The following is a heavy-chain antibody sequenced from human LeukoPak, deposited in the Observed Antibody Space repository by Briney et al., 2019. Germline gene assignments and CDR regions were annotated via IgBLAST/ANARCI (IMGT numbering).Heavy chain of an antibody. CDR3: ARVIGYCSSTSCFGYFDY. V-gene: IGHV4-59*08. D-gene: IGHD2-2*01. Sequence: PSETLSLTCTVSGGSISSYYWSWIRQPPGKGLEWVGYIYYSGSTNYNPSLKSRATTSVDTSKNQLSLKLSSVTAADTAVYYCARVIGYCSSTSCFGYFDYWGQGTLVTASS. CDR2: IYYSGST. J-gene: IGHJ4*02. CDR1: GGSISSYY.